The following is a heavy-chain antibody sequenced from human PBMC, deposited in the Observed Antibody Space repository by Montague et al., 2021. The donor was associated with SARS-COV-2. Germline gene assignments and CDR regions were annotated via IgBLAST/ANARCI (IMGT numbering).Heavy chain of an antibody. V-gene: IGHV4-59*08. CDR1: GGSISSYY. CDR2: ISYSGST. J-gene: IGHJ4*02. D-gene: IGHD3-3*01. CDR3: ATLPSSITIFGVVQGYYFDD. Sequence: SETLSPTCTVSGGSISSYYWSWIRQPPGRGLQWIGYISYSGSTNYNPSLKSRVTISVDTSKNQFSLKLSSVTAADTAVYYCATLPSSITIFGVVQGYYFDDWGQGTLVTVSP.